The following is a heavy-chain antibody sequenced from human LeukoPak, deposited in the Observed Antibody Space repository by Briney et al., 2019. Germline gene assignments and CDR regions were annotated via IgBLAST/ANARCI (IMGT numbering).Heavy chain of an antibody. Sequence: PGGSLRLSCAASGFTFSSYAMSWVRQAPGKGLEWVSAISGSGGSTYYADSVKGRFTISRDNSKNTLYLQMNSLRAEDTAVYYCAKDVPRRFGELHWFDPWGQGALVTVSS. CDR2: ISGSGGST. CDR1: GFTFSSYA. J-gene: IGHJ5*02. V-gene: IGHV3-23*01. D-gene: IGHD3-10*01. CDR3: AKDVPRRFGELHWFDP.